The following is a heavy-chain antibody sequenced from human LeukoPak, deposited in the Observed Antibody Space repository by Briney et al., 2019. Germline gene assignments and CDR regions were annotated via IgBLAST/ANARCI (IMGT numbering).Heavy chain of an antibody. V-gene: IGHV3-49*04. CDR3: TRSPYQLQRYADY. Sequence: PGGSLRLSCTGSGFTFGGYALSWVRQAPGRGLDWVGFIRCKAYGGTTEYAATVKGRITISRDDSKSIAYLQMNSLKIEDTAVYYCTRSPYQLQRYADYWGQGTLVTVSS. CDR2: IRCKAYGGTT. D-gene: IGHD2-2*01. CDR1: GFTFGGYA. J-gene: IGHJ4*02.